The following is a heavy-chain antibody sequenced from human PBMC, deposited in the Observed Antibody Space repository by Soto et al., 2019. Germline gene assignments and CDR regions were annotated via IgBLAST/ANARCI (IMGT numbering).Heavy chain of an antibody. J-gene: IGHJ3*02. CDR2: IYYSGST. CDR1: GGSISSFC. V-gene: IGHV4-59*01. CDR3: ARDYRGDGYNDAFDI. Sequence: KTSETLSLTCTVSGGSISSFCWSWIRQPPGKGLEWIGYIYYSGSTNYNPSLKSRVTISVDTSKNQFSLKLSSVTAADTAVYYCARDYRGDGYNDAFDIWGQGTMVTVSS. D-gene: IGHD5-12*01.